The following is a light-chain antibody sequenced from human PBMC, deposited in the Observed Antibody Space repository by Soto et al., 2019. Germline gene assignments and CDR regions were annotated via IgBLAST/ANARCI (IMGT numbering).Light chain of an antibody. J-gene: IGKJ4*01. Sequence: VRAQSPNNPSVSPGGRVKPSRRASQSVSSSLAWYQQKPGQAPRLLIYGASTRATGIPARFSGSGSGTDFTLTISSLQSEDFAVYYCHQYNNWPPFFGGGTKV. CDR3: HQYNNWPPF. V-gene: IGKV3-15*01. CDR1: QSVSSS. CDR2: GAS.